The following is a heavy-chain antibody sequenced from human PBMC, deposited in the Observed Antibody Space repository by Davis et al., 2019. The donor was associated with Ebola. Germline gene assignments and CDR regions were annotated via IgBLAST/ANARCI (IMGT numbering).Heavy chain of an antibody. J-gene: IGHJ5*02. CDR1: GGSFSSWT. D-gene: IGHD3-10*02. CDR2: IIPVLGIA. Sequence: AASVKVSCKATGGSFSSWTINWVRQAPGQGLVWMGRIIPVLGIADYAQQFQDRVTITADKATSTTYMELSSLRSEDTAVYYCARAYYFVGTDYSYVRGWFDPWGQGTLVTVSS. V-gene: IGHV1-69*02. CDR3: ARAYYFVGTDYSYVRGWFDP.